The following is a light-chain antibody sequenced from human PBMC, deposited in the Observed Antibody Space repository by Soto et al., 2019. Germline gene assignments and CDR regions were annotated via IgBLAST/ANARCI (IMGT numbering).Light chain of an antibody. CDR2: EVT. J-gene: IGLJ3*02. Sequence: QSVLTQPPSVSGSPGQSVAISCTGTRSDIGNFNRVSWYQQPPGTAPKVLIYEVTNRPSGVPDRFSGSKSGNTAFLIISGLQAEDEADYYCSSYTSTNTWVFGGGTQLTVL. CDR3: SSYTSTNTWV. CDR1: RSDIGNFNR. V-gene: IGLV2-18*02.